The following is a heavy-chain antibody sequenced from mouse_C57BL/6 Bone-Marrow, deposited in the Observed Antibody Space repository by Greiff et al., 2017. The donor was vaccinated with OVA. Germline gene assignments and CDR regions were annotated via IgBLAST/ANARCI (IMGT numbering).Heavy chain of an antibody. CDR2: IDPSDSYT. V-gene: IGHV1-69*01. Sequence: VQLQQPGAELVMPGASVKLSCKASGYTFTSYWMHWVKQRPGQGLEWIGEIDPSDSYTNYNQKFKGKSTLTVDKSSSTAYMQRSSLTSEDSAVYYCASPGNFDYWGQGTTLTVSS. D-gene: IGHD2-1*01. J-gene: IGHJ2*01. CDR3: ASPGNFDY. CDR1: GYTFTSYW.